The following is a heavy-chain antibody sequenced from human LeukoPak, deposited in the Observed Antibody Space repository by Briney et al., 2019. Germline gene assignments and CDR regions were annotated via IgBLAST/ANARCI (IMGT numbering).Heavy chain of an antibody. V-gene: IGHV3-23*01. CDR2: ISGSGGST. CDR1: GFTFSSYA. Sequence: GGSLRLSCAASGFTFSSYAMSWVRQAPGKGLEWVSAISGSGGSTYYADSVKGRFTISRDNSKNTLYLQMNSLRAGDTAVYYCARNNYSGVSYYFDDWGQGTLVTVSS. CDR3: ARNNYSGVSYYFDD. D-gene: IGHD2-15*01. J-gene: IGHJ4*02.